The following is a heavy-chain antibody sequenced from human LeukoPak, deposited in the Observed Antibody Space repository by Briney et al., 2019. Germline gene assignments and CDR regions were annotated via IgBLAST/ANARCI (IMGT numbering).Heavy chain of an antibody. D-gene: IGHD3-16*01. J-gene: IGHJ4*02. Sequence: SETLSLTCTVSGGSISGSYWNWIRQPPGKGLEWIGYIYYSGSTNYNPSLKSRVTLSLDTSKNQFSLKLSSVTAAGTAVYYCARGLQGEGVLDYWGQGTLVTVSS. CDR2: IYYSGST. V-gene: IGHV4-59*01. CDR3: ARGLQGEGVLDY. CDR1: GGSISGSY.